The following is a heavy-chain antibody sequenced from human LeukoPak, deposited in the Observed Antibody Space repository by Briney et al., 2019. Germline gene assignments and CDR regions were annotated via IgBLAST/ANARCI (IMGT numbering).Heavy chain of an antibody. J-gene: IGHJ4*02. CDR2: ISSSGSTI. CDR3: ARDRRDGYSYYFDY. V-gene: IGHV3-48*03. CDR1: GFTFSSYE. Sequence: GGSLRLSCAASGFTFSSYEMNWVHQAPGKGLEWVSYISSSGSTIYYADSVKGRFTISRDNAKNSLYLQMNSLRAEDTAVYYCARDRRDGYSYYFDYWGQGTLVTVSS. D-gene: IGHD5-24*01.